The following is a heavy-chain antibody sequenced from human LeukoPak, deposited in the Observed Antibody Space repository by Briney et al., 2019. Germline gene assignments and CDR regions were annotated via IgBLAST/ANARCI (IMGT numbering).Heavy chain of an antibody. CDR3: ARVARFSYDTDAFDI. V-gene: IGHV3-11*04. CDR1: GFIFSDYY. J-gene: IGHJ3*02. CDR2: ISSSGDTR. D-gene: IGHD5-12*01. Sequence: GGSLRLSCAASGFIFSDYYMSWIRQAPGKGLEWVSYISSSGDTRHYADSVKGRFTISRDNAKNSLYLQLNSLRAEDTAVYYCARVARFSYDTDAFDIWGQGTMVTVSS.